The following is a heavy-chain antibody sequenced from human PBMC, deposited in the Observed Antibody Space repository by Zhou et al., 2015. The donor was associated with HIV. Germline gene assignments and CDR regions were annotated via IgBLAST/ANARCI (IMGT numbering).Heavy chain of an antibody. Sequence: QVQLVQSGAEVKKPGSSVKVSCKASGGTFSSYAISWVRQAPGQGLEWMGGIIPIFGTANYAQKFQGRVTITADESTSTAYMELSSLRSEDTAVYYCASTLEVTMVRGVIITKPPGYWGQGTLVTVSS. CDR2: IIPIFGTA. V-gene: IGHV1-69*01. CDR3: ASTLEVTMVRGVIITKPPGY. D-gene: IGHD3-10*01. CDR1: GGTFSSYA. J-gene: IGHJ4*02.